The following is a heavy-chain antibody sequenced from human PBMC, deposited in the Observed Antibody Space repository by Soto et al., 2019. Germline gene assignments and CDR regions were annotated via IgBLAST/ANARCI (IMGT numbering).Heavy chain of an antibody. J-gene: IGHJ6*03. V-gene: IGHV1-69*02. Sequence: GASVKVSCKASGGTFSSYTISWVRQAPGQGLEWMGRIIPILGIANYAQKLRGRVTITADKSTSTAYMELSSLRSEDTAVYYCARSFRYYGSGSYWYYMDVWGKGTTVTVSS. CDR1: GGTFSSYT. CDR3: ARSFRYYGSGSYWYYMDV. CDR2: IIPILGIA. D-gene: IGHD3-10*01.